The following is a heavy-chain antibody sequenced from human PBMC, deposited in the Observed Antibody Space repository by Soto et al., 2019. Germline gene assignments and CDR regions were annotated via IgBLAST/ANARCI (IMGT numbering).Heavy chain of an antibody. D-gene: IGHD7-27*01. CDR3: ARGWGRILDY. CDR2: INHSGST. Sequence: QVQLQQWGAGLLKPSETLSLTCAVYGGSFSGYYWGWIRQPPGKGLEWIGEINHSGSTNYNPSLKSRVPIPVDTSKNQFSLKLTSETAADTAMYYCARGWGRILDYWGQGTLVTVSS. J-gene: IGHJ4*02. CDR1: GGSFSGYY. V-gene: IGHV4-34*01.